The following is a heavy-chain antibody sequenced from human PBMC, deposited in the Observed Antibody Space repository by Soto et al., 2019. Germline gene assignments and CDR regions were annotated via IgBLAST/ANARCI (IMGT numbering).Heavy chain of an antibody. V-gene: IGHV1-18*04. D-gene: IGHD6-13*01. J-gene: IGHJ5*02. CDR1: GYTFTSYG. CDR3: ARDLSAAAPNWFDP. Sequence: ASVKVSCKASGYTFTSYGFCWVRQAPGQGLEWMGWISAHSGLTNFAQKFQGRVTMITDTSTRTAYMELRSLRSDDTAVYYCARDLSAAAPNWFDPWGQGTLVTVSS. CDR2: ISAHSGLT.